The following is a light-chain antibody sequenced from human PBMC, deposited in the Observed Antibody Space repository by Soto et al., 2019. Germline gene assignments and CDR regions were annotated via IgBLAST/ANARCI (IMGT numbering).Light chain of an antibody. J-gene: IGKJ5*01. CDR1: HSVNSH. V-gene: IGKV3-15*01. CDR2: GAS. Sequence: MMMTQSPATLSVSPGERVTLSCRISHSVNSHVAWYQQTPGQAPRLLLYGASTRATGSPVRFSGSGFGTEFTLTISSLQSEDFAVYYCQQYKTWPLFGQGTRLEIK. CDR3: QQYKTWPL.